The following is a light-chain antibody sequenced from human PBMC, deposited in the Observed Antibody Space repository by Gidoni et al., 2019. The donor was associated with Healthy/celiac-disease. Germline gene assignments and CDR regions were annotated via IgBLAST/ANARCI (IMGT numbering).Light chain of an antibody. V-gene: IGKV1-5*01. CDR2: DAS. CDR1: QSISSW. Sequence: DIQMTQSPPTLSASVGDRVTITCRASQSISSWLAWYQQKPGKAPKLLIYDASSLESGVPSRFSGSGSGTEFTLTISSLQPDDFATYYCQQYNSYWGTFGQGTKLEIK. J-gene: IGKJ2*01. CDR3: QQYNSYWGT.